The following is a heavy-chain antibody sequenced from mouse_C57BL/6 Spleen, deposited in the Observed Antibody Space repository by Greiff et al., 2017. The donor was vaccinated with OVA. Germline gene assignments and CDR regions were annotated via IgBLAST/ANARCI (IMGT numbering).Heavy chain of an antibody. CDR1: GYTFTSYW. Sequence: QVHVKQSGTELVKPGASVKLSCKASGYTFTSYWMHWVKQRPGQGLEWIGNINPSNGGTNYNEKFKSKATLTVDKSSSTAYMQLSSLTSEDSAVYYCARRRGSSYWYFDVWGTGTTVTVSS. V-gene: IGHV1-53*01. CDR2: INPSNGGT. J-gene: IGHJ1*03. CDR3: ARRRGSSYWYFDV. D-gene: IGHD1-1*01.